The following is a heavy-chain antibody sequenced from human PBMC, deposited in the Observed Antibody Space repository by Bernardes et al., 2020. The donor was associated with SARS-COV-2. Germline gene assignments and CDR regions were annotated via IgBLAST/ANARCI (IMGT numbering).Heavy chain of an antibody. CDR3: ARAGGNYAYYYYGMDV. Sequence: ASVKVSCMASGYTFTGYYMHWVRQAPGQGLEWMGWINPNSGGTNYAQKFQGWVTMTRDTSISTAYMELSRLRSDDTAVYYCARAGGNYAYYYYGMDVWGQGTTVTVSS. CDR1: GYTFTGYY. D-gene: IGHD4-4*01. CDR2: INPNSGGT. V-gene: IGHV1-2*04. J-gene: IGHJ6*02.